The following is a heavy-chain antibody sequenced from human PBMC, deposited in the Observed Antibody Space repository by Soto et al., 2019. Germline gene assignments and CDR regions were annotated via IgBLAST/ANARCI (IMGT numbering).Heavy chain of an antibody. CDR1: GFTFSSYG. J-gene: IGHJ4*02. CDR3: AKGSTAMTYFDY. V-gene: IGHV3-30*18. D-gene: IGHD5-18*01. CDR2: ISYDGSNK. Sequence: QEQLVESGGGVVQPGRSLRLSCAASGFTFSSYGMHWVRQAPGKGLEWVAVISYDGSNKYYVDSVKGRFTISRDNSKNTLYLQMNSLRAEDTAVYYCAKGSTAMTYFDYWAQGTLVTVSS.